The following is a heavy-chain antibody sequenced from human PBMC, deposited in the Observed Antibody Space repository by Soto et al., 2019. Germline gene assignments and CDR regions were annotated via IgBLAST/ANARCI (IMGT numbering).Heavy chain of an antibody. CDR1: GYTLTELS. CDR2: FDPEDGET. V-gene: IGHV1-24*01. J-gene: IGHJ6*02. CDR3: ATVSGRATKQKQWLVRYYYGMDV. D-gene: IGHD6-19*01. Sequence: QVQLVQSGAEVKKPGASVKVSCKVSGYTLTELSMHWVRQAPGKGLEWMGGFDPEDGETIYAQKFQGRVTMTEDTSTDTAYMELSSLRSEDTAVYYCATVSGRATKQKQWLVRYYYGMDVWGQGTTVTVSS.